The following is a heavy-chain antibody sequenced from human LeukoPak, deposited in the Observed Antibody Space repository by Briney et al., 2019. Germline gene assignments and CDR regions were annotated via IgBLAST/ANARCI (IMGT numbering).Heavy chain of an antibody. J-gene: IGHJ5*02. V-gene: IGHV3-21*01. D-gene: IGHD6-19*01. CDR1: GFTLSSYS. Sequence: GGSLRLSCAASGFTLSSYSMSWVRQAPGKGLEWVSSTSSSSSYIYYADSVKGRFTISRDNAKNSLYLQMNSLRAEDTAVYYCARDGSGWDNWFDPWGQGTLVTVSS. CDR3: ARDGSGWDNWFDP. CDR2: TSSSSSYI.